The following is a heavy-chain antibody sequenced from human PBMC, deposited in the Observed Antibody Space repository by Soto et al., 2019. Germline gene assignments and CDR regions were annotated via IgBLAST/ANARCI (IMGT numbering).Heavy chain of an antibody. CDR3: ARDTVRGVGATGCHY. J-gene: IGHJ4*02. V-gene: IGHV3-33*01. Sequence: QVQLVESGGGVVQPGRSLRLSCAASGFSFSSYGMHWVRQAPGKGLEWVAVIWYDGSNKYYADSVKGRFTISRDNSKNTLYLQMNSLRAEDTAVYYCARDTVRGVGATGCHYGGQGTLVTVSS. D-gene: IGHD1-26*01. CDR1: GFSFSSYG. CDR2: IWYDGSNK.